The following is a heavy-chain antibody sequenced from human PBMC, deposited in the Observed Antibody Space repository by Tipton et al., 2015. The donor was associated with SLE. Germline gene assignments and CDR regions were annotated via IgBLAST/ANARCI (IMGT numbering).Heavy chain of an antibody. J-gene: IGHJ6*03. CDR1: GGSFSGNY. D-gene: IGHD2-8*02. CDR3: ARESIVLAYMDV. Sequence: LRLSCAVYGGSFSGNYWSWIRQPAGKGLEWIGRIYTFGTTNYNPSLKSRVTISVDTSKNQFSLKLSSVSAADTAVYYCARESIVLAYMDVWGKGTTVTVSS. V-gene: IGHV4-4*07. CDR2: IYTFGTT.